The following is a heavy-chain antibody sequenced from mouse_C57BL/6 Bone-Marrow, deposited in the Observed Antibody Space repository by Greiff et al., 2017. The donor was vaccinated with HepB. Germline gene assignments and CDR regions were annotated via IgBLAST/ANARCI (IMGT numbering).Heavy chain of an antibody. V-gene: IGHV1-81*01. CDR2: IYPRSGNT. CDR1: GYTFTSYG. J-gene: IGHJ2*01. D-gene: IGHD1-1*01. CDR3: ARHYGSSHDY. Sequence: QVQLKESGAELARPGASVKLSCKASGYTFTSYGISWMKQRTGQGLEWIGEIYPRSGNTYYNEKFKGKATLTADKSSSTAYMELRSLTSEDSAVYFCARHYGSSHDYWGQGTTLTVSS.